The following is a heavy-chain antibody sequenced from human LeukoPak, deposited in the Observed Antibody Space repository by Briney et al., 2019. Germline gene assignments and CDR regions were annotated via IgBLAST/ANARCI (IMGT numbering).Heavy chain of an antibody. J-gene: IGHJ4*02. V-gene: IGHV4-34*01. D-gene: IGHD3-22*01. CDR2: INHSGST. Sequence: SETLSLTCAVYGGSFSGYYWSWIRQPPGKGLEWIGEINHSGSTNYNPSLKSRVTISVDTSKNQFSLKLSSVTAADTAVYYCARDYYDSSGYYSYYFDYWGQGTLVTVSS. CDR3: ARDYYDSSGYYSYYFDY. CDR1: GGSFSGYY.